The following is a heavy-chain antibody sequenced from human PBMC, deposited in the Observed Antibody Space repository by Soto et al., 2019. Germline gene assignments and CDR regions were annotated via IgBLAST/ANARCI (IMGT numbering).Heavy chain of an antibody. D-gene: IGHD3-3*01. CDR1: GGSISSGDYY. J-gene: IGHJ4*02. CDR3: ARVAPPLTIFGVVYFDY. Sequence: QVQLQESGPGLVKPSQTLSLTCTVSGGSISSGDYYWSWIRQPPGKGLEWIGYIYYSGSTYYNPSPKSRVTISVDTSKNQFSLKLSSVTAADTAVYYCARVAPPLTIFGVVYFDYWGQGTLVTVSS. V-gene: IGHV4-30-4*01. CDR2: IYYSGST.